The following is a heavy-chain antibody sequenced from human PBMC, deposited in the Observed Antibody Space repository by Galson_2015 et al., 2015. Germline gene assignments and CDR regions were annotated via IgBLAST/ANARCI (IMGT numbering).Heavy chain of an antibody. D-gene: IGHD5-12*01. Sequence: SLKSRVTISVDTSKNQFSLKLSSVTAADTAVYYCARDLISGGYSGYDYGNSLEVDYWGQGTLVTVSS. V-gene: IGHV4-30-2*04. J-gene: IGHJ4*02. CDR3: ARDLISGGYSGYDYGNSLEVDY.